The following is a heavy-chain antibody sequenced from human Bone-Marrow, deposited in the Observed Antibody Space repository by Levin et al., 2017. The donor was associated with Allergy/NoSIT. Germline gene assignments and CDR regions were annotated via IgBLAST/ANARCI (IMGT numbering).Heavy chain of an antibody. CDR3: ARKHCSSTSCYAGTYYFDY. Sequence: SQTLSLTCTVSGGSIRSYYWSWIRQPPGKGLEWIGYIYYSGSTNYNPSLKSRVTISVDTSKNQFSLKLSSVTAADTAVYYCARKHCSSTSCYAGTYYFDYWGQGTLVTVSS. V-gene: IGHV4-59*01. D-gene: IGHD2-2*01. CDR1: GGSIRSYY. J-gene: IGHJ4*02. CDR2: IYYSGST.